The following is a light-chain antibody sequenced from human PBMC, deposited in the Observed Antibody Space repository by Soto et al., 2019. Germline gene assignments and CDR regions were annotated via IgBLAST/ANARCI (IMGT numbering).Light chain of an antibody. V-gene: IGLV1-40*01. CDR2: DNT. CDR3: QSYDSSMRGSV. Sequence: QSVLTQPPSVSGAPGQRVTISCTGSSSNIGAGYDVHWYQQLPGTAPKLLIYDNTNRPSGVPDRFSGSKSGTSASLAITGLQAEDEADYYCQSYDSSMRGSVFGSGTKVNVL. J-gene: IGLJ1*01. CDR1: SSNIGAGYD.